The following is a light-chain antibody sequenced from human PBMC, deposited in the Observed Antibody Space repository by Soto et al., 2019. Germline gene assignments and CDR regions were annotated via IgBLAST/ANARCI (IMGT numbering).Light chain of an antibody. Sequence: IVLTQSPATLSLSPGERATLSCRASQSVDVYLAWYQQKPGQAPRLLIYDASNRATGIPARFSGSGSGTDFTLTISSLEAEDFAVYYCHQRTNWPAWTFGQGTKVEIK. J-gene: IGKJ1*01. CDR2: DAS. CDR1: QSVDVY. V-gene: IGKV3-11*01. CDR3: HQRTNWPAWT.